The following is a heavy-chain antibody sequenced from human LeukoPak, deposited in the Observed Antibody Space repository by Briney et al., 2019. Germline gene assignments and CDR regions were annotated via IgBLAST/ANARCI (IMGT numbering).Heavy chain of an antibody. V-gene: IGHV3-30*04. CDR1: GFTFSSYA. D-gene: IGHD6-19*01. J-gene: IGHJ4*02. Sequence: GGSLRLSCAASGFTFSSYAMHWVRQAPGKGLEWVAVISYDGSNKYYADSVKGRITISRDNSKNTLYLQVKSLRAEDTAVYYCARRESSGWYVDYWGQGTLVTVSS. CDR2: ISYDGSNK. CDR3: ARRESSGWYVDY.